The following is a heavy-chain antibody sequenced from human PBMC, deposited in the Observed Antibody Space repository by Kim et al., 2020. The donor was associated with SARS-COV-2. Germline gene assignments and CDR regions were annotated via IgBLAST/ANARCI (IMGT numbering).Heavy chain of an antibody. V-gene: IGHV3-30*01. J-gene: IGHJ6*03. CDR3: ARALDYYYYMDV. Sequence: YYADSVKGRFTISRDNSKTTLYLQMNSLRAEDTAVYYCARALDYYYYMDVWGKGTTVTVSS.